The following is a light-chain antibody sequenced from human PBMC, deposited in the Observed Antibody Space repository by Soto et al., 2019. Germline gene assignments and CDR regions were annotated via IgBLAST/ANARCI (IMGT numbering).Light chain of an antibody. CDR3: CSYAGSSTWV. CDR1: SSDVGSYNL. V-gene: IGLV2-23*01. CDR2: EGS. J-gene: IGLJ3*02. Sequence: QSVLTQPASVSGSPGQSITISCTGTSSDVGSYNLVSWYQQHPGKAPKLMIYEGSKRPSGVSNRFSGSKSGNTASLTTSGRQAADEAAYYCCSYAGSSTWVFGGGTKLTVL.